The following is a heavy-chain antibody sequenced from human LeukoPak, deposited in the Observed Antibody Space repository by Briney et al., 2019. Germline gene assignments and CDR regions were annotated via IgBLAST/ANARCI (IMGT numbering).Heavy chain of an antibody. V-gene: IGHV3-21*01. CDR1: GFTFSSYS. Sequence: PGGSLRLSCAAPGFTFSSYSMNWVRQAPGKGLEWVSSISSSSSYIYYADSVKGRFTISRDNAKNSLYLQMNSLRAEDTAVYYCARPPVLTGYYDRDDAFDIWGQGTMVTVSS. CDR2: ISSSSSYI. J-gene: IGHJ3*02. D-gene: IGHD3-9*01. CDR3: ARPPVLTGYYDRDDAFDI.